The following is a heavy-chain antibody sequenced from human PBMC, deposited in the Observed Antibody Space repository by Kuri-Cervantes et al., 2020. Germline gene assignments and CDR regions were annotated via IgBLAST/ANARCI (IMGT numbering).Heavy chain of an antibody. Sequence: GESLKISCAASGFTVSSNYMSWVRQAPGKGLERVSVIYSGGSTYYADSVKGRFTISRDNAKSSLYLQMNSLSDEDTAVYYCARDNGGYDSSGFDYWGQGTLVTVSS. V-gene: IGHV3-66*01. CDR1: GFTVSSNY. CDR2: IYSGGST. CDR3: ARDNGGYDSSGFDY. J-gene: IGHJ4*02. D-gene: IGHD3-22*01.